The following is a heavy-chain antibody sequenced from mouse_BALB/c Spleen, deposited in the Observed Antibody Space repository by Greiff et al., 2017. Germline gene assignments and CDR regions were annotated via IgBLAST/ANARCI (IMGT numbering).Heavy chain of an antibody. CDR3: ARTRRRAMDY. CDR1: GYTFTSYT. Sequence: VKLVESAAELVRPGASVKMSCKASGYTFTSYTMHWVKQRPGQGLEWIGYINPSSGYTEYNQKFKDKTTLTADKSSSTAYMQLSSLTSEDSAVYYCARTRRRAMDYWGQGTSVTVSS. J-gene: IGHJ4*01. CDR2: INPSSGYT. V-gene: IGHV1-4*02.